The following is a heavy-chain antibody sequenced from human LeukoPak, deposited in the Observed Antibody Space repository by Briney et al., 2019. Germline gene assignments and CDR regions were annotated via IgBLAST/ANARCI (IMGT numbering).Heavy chain of an antibody. CDR1: GYTFTSYG. CDR3: ARDWATVVNAFDI. J-gene: IGHJ3*02. D-gene: IGHD4-23*01. Sequence: ASVKVSCKASGYTFTSYGISWVRQAPRQALEWMGWISAYNGNTNYAQKLQGRVTMTTDTSTSTAYMELRSLRSDDTAVYYCARDWATVVNAFDIWGQGTMVTVSS. V-gene: IGHV1-18*01. CDR2: ISAYNGNT.